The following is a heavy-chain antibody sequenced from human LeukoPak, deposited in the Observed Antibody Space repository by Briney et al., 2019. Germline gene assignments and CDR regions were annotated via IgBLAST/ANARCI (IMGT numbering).Heavy chain of an antibody. CDR3: ARDERLLSFLK. Sequence: GGSLRLSCVASGFTFSRYWMHWVRQAPGKGLVWVSRINSDGRSTNYADSVKGRFSISRDNAENTLCLQMNSLRVEDTAVYYCARDERLLSFLKWGQGTLVTVSS. V-gene: IGHV3-74*01. CDR2: INSDGRST. CDR1: GFTFSRYW. J-gene: IGHJ4*02. D-gene: IGHD3-3*01.